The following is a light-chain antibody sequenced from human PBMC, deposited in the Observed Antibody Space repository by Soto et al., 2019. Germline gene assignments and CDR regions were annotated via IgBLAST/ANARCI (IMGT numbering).Light chain of an antibody. Sequence: EVVMTQSPATLSVSPGESVTLSCRASQSVASSLAWYQQKPGQAPRLLIYGASTRATGVPARFSGSGSGTDFSLTISSLQSEDFAVYFCQQYKDWPPWYTFGQGTKLEI. V-gene: IGKV3-15*01. CDR3: QQYKDWPPWYT. CDR1: QSVASS. CDR2: GAS. J-gene: IGKJ2*01.